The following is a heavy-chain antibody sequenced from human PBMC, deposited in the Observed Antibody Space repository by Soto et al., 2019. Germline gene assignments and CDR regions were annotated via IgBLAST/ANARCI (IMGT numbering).Heavy chain of an antibody. Sequence: QVQLQESGPGLVKPSQTLSLTCTVSGGSISSGGYYWSWIRQHPGKGLEWIGYIYYSGSTYYNPSLKRRVTISVDTSKNQCSLKLSSVTAADTAVYYCARAAIAYAPNWFDPWGQGTLVTVSS. CDR3: ARAAIAYAPNWFDP. V-gene: IGHV4-31*03. J-gene: IGHJ5*02. CDR2: IYYSGST. CDR1: GGSISSGGYY.